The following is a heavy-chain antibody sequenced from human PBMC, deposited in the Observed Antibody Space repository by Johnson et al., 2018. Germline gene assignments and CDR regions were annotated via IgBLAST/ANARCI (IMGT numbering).Heavy chain of an antibody. V-gene: IGHV3-23*04. CDR2: ISGSGGDT. CDR1: GFTFSGYA. Sequence: EVQLVESGGGLVQPGGSLRLSCAASGFTFSGYAMSWVRQAPGKGLECVPNISGSGGDTDYADSVKGRFTISRDNSKNSLYLQMNSLRAEDTAVYYCARDQPPYYGDYVRDYGMDVWGQGTTVTVSS. D-gene: IGHD4-17*01. CDR3: ARDQPPYYGDYVRDYGMDV. J-gene: IGHJ6*02.